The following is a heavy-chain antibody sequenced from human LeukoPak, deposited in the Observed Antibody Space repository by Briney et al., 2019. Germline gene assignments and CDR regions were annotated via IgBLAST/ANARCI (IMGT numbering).Heavy chain of an antibody. CDR1: ELIVSSNY. J-gene: IGHJ4*02. CDR3: ARGGTPGYSTGWIDH. D-gene: IGHD6-19*01. CDR2: IYSAGTT. Sequence: RPGGSLRLSCAASELIVSSNYMSWVRQAPGKGLKWVSVIYSAGTTYYADSVKGRFIISRDNSKNTLYLQMNSLRAEDTAMYHCARGGTPGYSTGWIDHWGQGTLVTVSS. V-gene: IGHV3-53*05.